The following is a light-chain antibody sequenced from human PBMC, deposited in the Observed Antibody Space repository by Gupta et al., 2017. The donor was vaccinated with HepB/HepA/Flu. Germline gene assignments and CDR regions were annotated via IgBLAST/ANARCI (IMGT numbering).Light chain of an antibody. CDR2: TAS. CDR1: QSIRNY. Sequence: DIQMTQSPSSLSASVGDRVTITCRASQSIRNYLNWYQQKPGKAPKLLIYTASSLQSGVPTRFSGSGSGTDFTLTISRLQPEDFASYFCQQSDSFPPTFGQGTKLEIK. V-gene: IGKV1-39*01. J-gene: IGKJ2*01. CDR3: QQSDSFPPT.